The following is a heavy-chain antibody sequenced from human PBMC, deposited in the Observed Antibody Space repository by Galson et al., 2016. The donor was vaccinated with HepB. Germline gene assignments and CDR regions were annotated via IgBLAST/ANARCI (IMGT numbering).Heavy chain of an antibody. J-gene: IGHJ3*02. CDR1: GDSISDYNRYK. V-gene: IGHV4-61*01. CDR3: AREWSAFDI. CDR2: IYNSGST. D-gene: IGHD1-26*01. Sequence: SETLSLTCTVSGDSISDYNRYKWNWIRQPPGKGLEWIAYIYNSGSTNYNPSLKSRVIISVDTSKNQFSLNLRSVTAADTAVYFCAREWSAFDIWGHGTMVTVSS.